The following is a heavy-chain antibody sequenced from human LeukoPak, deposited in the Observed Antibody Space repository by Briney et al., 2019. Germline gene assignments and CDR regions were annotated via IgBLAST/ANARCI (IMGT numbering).Heavy chain of an antibody. J-gene: IGHJ4*02. CDR1: GGSISSGSYY. Sequence: SETLSLTCTVSGGSISSGSYYWSWIRQPPGKGLEWIGSIYYSGSTYYNPSLKSRVTISVDTSKNQFSLKLSSVTAADTAVYYCARNPPMDYWGQGTLVTVSS. CDR2: IYYSGST. V-gene: IGHV4-39*07. CDR3: ARNPPMDY.